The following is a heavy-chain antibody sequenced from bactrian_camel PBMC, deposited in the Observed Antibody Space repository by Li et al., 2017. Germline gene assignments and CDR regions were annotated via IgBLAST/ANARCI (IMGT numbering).Heavy chain of an antibody. CDR3: HATLEVGYSGPWCTDVSDY. V-gene: IGHV3S53*01. CDR1: GYRRSVCS. D-gene: IGHD3*01. J-gene: IGHJ4*01. CDR2: ILENGTT. Sequence: HVQLVESGGGSVQAGESLRLSCVGSGYRRSVCSMAWYRQAPGKERVVVSTILENGTTYHAEFVKGRFTISQDNAKDTVYLQMNTLKPEDTAMYYCHATLEVGYSGPWCTDVSDYWGQGTQVTVS.